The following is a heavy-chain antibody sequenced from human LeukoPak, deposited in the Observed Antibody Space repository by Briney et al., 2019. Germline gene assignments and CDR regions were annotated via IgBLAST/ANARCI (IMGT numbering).Heavy chain of an antibody. CDR3: ARGVAPTGGSDY. Sequence: ASVKVSCKASGGTFSSYAISWVRQAPGQGLEWMGRIIPIFGTANYEQKFQGRVTITTDESTSTAYMELSSLRSEDTAVYYCARGVAPTGGSDYWGQGTLVTVSS. CDR1: GGTFSSYA. J-gene: IGHJ4*02. CDR2: IIPIFGTA. V-gene: IGHV1-69*05. D-gene: IGHD3-10*01.